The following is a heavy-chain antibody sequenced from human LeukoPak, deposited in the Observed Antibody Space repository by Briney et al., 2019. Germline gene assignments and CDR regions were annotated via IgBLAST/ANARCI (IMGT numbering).Heavy chain of an antibody. CDR2: VSPYTGNT. J-gene: IGHJ4*02. Sequence: GASVKVSCKTSGYTFISYGVTWVRQAPGQGLEWMGWVSPYTGNTNYTQKLQGRVTVTTDTSASTAYMELRSLRSDDTAVYYCARGTMVRGVTEFDYWGQGTLVTVSS. CDR1: GYTFISYG. V-gene: IGHV1-18*01. CDR3: ARGTMVRGVTEFDY. D-gene: IGHD3-10*01.